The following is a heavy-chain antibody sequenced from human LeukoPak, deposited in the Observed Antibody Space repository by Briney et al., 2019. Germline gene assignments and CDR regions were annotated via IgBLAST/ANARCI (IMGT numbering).Heavy chain of an antibody. CDR2: ITWNSCFI. Sequence: GRSLRLSCAASGFTFDSSTMHWVRQAPGKGLEWVSGITWNSCFIVYAGSVKGRFTISRDNAKNFLYLQMNSLRAEDTALYYCVNRVGAGHFEYWGQGTLVTVSS. CDR1: GFTFDSST. J-gene: IGHJ4*02. V-gene: IGHV3-9*01. CDR3: VNRVGAGHFEY. D-gene: IGHD6-19*01.